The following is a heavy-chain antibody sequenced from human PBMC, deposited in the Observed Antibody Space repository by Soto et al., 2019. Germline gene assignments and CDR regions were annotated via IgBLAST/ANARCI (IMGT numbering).Heavy chain of an antibody. CDR1: GFTFSNAW. D-gene: IGHD5-18*01. CDR3: ANRDTAMVTRYYYGMDV. Sequence: PGGSLRLSCAASGFTFSNAWMSWVRQAPGKGLEWVGRIKSKTDGGTTDYAAPVKGRFTISRDDSKNTLYLQMNSLKTEDTAVYYCANRDTAMVTRYYYGMDVWGQGTTVTVSS. V-gene: IGHV3-15*01. J-gene: IGHJ6*02. CDR2: IKSKTDGGTT.